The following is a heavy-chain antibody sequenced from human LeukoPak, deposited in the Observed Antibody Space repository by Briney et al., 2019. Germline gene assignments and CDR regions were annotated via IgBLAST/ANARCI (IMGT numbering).Heavy chain of an antibody. D-gene: IGHD2-8*01. CDR3: ARILGNDYYYYYYMDV. CDR2: ISSSGSTI. Sequence: GGSLRLSCAASGFTVSSNYMSWVRQAPGKGLEWVSYISSSGSTIYYADSVKSRFTISRDNAKNSLYLQMNSLRAEDTAVYYCARILGNDYYYYYYMDVWGKGTTVTVSS. J-gene: IGHJ6*03. V-gene: IGHV3-11*01. CDR1: GFTVSSNY.